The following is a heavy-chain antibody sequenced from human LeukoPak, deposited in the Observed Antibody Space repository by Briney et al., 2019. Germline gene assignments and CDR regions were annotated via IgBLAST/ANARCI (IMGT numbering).Heavy chain of an antibody. D-gene: IGHD3-10*01. J-gene: IGHJ4*02. Sequence: SETLSLTCTVSGYSISSGYYWGWIRQPPGKGLEWIGSIYHSGGTYYNPSLKSRVTISVDTSRNQFSLKLSSVTAADTAVYFCARSTMVRGDRLGKIDYWGQGTLVTVSS. V-gene: IGHV4-38-2*02. CDR2: IYHSGGT. CDR3: ARSTMVRGDRLGKIDY. CDR1: GYSISSGYY.